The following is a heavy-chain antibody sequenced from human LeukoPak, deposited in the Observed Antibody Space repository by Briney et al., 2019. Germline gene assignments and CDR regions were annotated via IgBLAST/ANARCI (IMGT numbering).Heavy chain of an antibody. CDR3: ARGPRMTTVVTSFDY. V-gene: IGHV1-2*02. J-gene: IGHJ4*02. CDR2: INLNSRGT. Sequence: ASVKVSCKASGYTFTDYYMHWVRQAPGQGLEWMGWINLNSRGTNYAQKFQGRVTMTRDTSISTAYMELNRLRSDDTAVYYCARGPRMTTVVTSFDYWGQGTLVTVSS. CDR1: GYTFTDYY. D-gene: IGHD4-23*01.